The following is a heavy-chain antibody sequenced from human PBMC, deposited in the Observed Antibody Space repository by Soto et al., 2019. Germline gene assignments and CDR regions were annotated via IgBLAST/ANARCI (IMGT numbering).Heavy chain of an antibody. D-gene: IGHD6-19*01. CDR3: ARAGYSSGWEGNYYYYGMDV. J-gene: IGHJ6*02. V-gene: IGHV1-18*01. Sequence: ASLKVCCKASGDTFTSYGISWVRQAPGQGLEWMGWISAYNGNTNYAQKLQDRVTMTTDTSTSTAYVELRSLRSDDTAVYYCARAGYSSGWEGNYYYYGMDVWGQGTTVTVSS. CDR1: GDTFTSYG. CDR2: ISAYNGNT.